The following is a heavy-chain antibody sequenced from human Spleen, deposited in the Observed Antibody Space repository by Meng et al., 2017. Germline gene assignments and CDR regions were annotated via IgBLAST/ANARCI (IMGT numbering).Heavy chain of an antibody. CDR2: IYYSGST. D-gene: IGHD6-13*01. J-gene: IGHJ4*02. CDR1: GVSISSDYN. CDR3: ARVSKRSSSWYFDY. Sequence: QLQLQESGSGLVKPSQTLSLTCSVSGVSISSDYNWSWIRQSPGKGLEWIGYIYYSGSTDYNPSLKSRVTISVDTSKNQFSLKLSSVTAADTAVYYCARVSKRSSSWYFDYWGQGTLVTVSS. V-gene: IGHV4-30-4*01.